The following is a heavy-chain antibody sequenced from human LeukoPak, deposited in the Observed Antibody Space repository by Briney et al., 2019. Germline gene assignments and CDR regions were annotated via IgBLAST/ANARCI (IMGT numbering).Heavy chain of an antibody. D-gene: IGHD7-27*01. Sequence: SQTLSLTCAISGDSVSSNTAAWNWIRQSPSRGLEWLGRRYYRSKWYNNYAVSVKSRISINPDTSKNQFSLQLKSVTPEDTAVYYCAREQTGDQNFDYWGQGTLVTVSS. J-gene: IGHJ4*02. CDR3: AREQTGDQNFDY. CDR2: RYYRSKWYN. V-gene: IGHV6-1*01. CDR1: GDSVSSNTAA.